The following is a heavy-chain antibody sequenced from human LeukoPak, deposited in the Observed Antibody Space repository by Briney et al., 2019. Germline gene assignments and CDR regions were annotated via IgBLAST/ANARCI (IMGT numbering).Heavy chain of an antibody. D-gene: IGHD2-15*01. V-gene: IGHV3-23*01. Sequence: GGSLRLSCAASGFTFSSYAMSWVRQAPGKGLEWVSAISGSGGSTYYADSVKGRFTISRDNSKNTLYLQMNSLRPEDTAVYYCAKSAGYCSGGSCHSEYFQHWGQGTLVTVSS. J-gene: IGHJ1*01. CDR2: ISGSGGST. CDR1: GFTFSSYA. CDR3: AKSAGYCSGGSCHSEYFQH.